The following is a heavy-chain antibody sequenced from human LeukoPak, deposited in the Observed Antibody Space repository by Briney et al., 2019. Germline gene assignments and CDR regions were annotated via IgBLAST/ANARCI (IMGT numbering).Heavy chain of an antibody. Sequence: SVKVSCKASGFTFTNSAMQWVRQARGQRLEWIGWIVVGSGNTNYAQKFQERVTITRDMSTSTAYMELSSLRSEDTAVYYCAAGIAAAGNFDYWGQGTLVTVSS. J-gene: IGHJ4*02. V-gene: IGHV1-58*02. D-gene: IGHD6-13*01. CDR2: IVVGSGNT. CDR3: AAGIAAAGNFDY. CDR1: GFTFTNSA.